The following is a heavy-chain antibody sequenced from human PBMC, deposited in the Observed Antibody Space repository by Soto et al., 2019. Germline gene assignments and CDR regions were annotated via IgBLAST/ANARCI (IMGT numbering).Heavy chain of an antibody. Sequence: SVKVSCKASGGTFSSYAISWVRQAPGQGLEWMGGIIPIFGTANYAQKFQGRVTITADESTSTAYMELSSLRSEDTAVYYCARDRKRLFCSGGSCYSPSWQHLVYYYYYGMDVW. CDR1: GGTFSSYA. D-gene: IGHD2-15*01. V-gene: IGHV1-69*13. CDR2: IIPIFGTA. J-gene: IGHJ6*01. CDR3: ARDRKRLFCSGGSCYSPSWQHLVYYYYYGMDV.